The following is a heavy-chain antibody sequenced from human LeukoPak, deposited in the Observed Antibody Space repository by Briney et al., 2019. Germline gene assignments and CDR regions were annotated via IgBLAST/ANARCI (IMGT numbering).Heavy chain of an antibody. V-gene: IGHV1-18*03. CDR3: ARPYNSGTFYLDY. CDR2: VSAYKGNT. D-gene: IGHD1-14*01. Sequence: PQASVKVSCKASGYTFANYGISWVRQAPGQGLEWMGWVSAYKGNTNYAQRFKGRVTMTTDTSTNTAYMERRSRRCHDMAVYYCARPYNSGTFYLDYWGQGTLVTVSS. J-gene: IGHJ4*02. CDR1: GYTFANYG.